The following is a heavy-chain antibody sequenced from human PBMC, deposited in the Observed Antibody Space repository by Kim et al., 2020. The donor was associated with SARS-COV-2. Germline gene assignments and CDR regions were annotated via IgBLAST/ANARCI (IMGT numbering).Heavy chain of an antibody. D-gene: IGHD3-3*01. J-gene: IGHJ6*02. CDR3: ARGLKFDDFWSGYRVYYYYGMDV. V-gene: IGHV1-69*13. CDR1: GGTFSSYA. Sequence: SVKVSCKASGGTFSSYAISWVRQAPGQGLEWMGGIIPIFGTANYAQKFQGRVTITADESTSTAYMELSSLRSEDTAVYYCARGLKFDDFWSGYRVYYYYGMDVWGQGTTVTVSS. CDR2: IIPIFGTA.